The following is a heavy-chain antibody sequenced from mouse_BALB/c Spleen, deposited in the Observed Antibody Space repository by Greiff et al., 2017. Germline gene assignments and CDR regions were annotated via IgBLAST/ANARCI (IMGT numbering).Heavy chain of an antibody. CDR3: ARITTVVADY. J-gene: IGHJ2*01. CDR1: GFNIKDTY. V-gene: IGHV14-3*02. D-gene: IGHD1-1*01. Sequence: VQLKQSGAELVKPGASVKLSCTASGFNIKDTYMHWVKQRPEQGLEWIGRIDPANGNTKYDPKFQGKATITADTSSNTAYLQLSSLTSEDTAVYYCARITTVVADYWGQGTTLTVSS. CDR2: IDPANGNT.